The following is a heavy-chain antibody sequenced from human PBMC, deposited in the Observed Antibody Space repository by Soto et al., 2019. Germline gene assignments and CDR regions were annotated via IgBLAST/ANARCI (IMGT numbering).Heavy chain of an antibody. J-gene: IGHJ3*02. CDR2: IYYSGST. Sequence: PXETLWLTFTVSGGSVSTRGYYWSWIRQHPGKGLEWIGYIYYSGSTHYNPSLKSRLAISLDTSKNQFSLKLSSVAAADTAVYFCARGTAPKHAAFDIWGQGTLVTVSS. CDR1: GGSVSTRGYY. CDR3: ARGTAPKHAAFDI. V-gene: IGHV4-31*03.